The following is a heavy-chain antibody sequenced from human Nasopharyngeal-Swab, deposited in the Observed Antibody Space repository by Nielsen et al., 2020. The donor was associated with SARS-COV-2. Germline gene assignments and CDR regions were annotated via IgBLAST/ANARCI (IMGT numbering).Heavy chain of an antibody. J-gene: IGHJ4*02. Sequence: SETLSLTCTVSGGSISSYYWSWIRQPPGKGLEWIGYIYYSGSTNYNPSPKSRVTISVDTSKNQFSLKLSSVTAADTAVYYCARQALGYCSSTSCYTAFDYWGQGTLVTVSS. V-gene: IGHV4-59*08. CDR1: GGSISSYY. CDR2: IYYSGST. CDR3: ARQALGYCSSTSCYTAFDY. D-gene: IGHD2-2*02.